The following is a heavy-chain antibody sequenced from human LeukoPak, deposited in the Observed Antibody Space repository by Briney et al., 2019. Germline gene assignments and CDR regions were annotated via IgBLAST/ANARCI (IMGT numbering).Heavy chain of an antibody. J-gene: IGHJ3*02. V-gene: IGHV3-30*03. CDR2: ISYDGSNK. D-gene: IGHD4-17*01. CDR3: ASTVTKGDAFDI. CDR1: GFTFSSYG. Sequence: GRSLRLSCAASGFTFSSYGMHWVRQAPGKGLEWVAVISYDGSNKYYADSVKGRFTISRDNSKNTLYLQMNSLRAEDTAVYYCASTVTKGDAFDIWGQGTMVTVSS.